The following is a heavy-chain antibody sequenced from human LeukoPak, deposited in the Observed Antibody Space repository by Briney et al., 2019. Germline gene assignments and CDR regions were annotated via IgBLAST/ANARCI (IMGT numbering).Heavy chain of an antibody. Sequence: PGGSLRLSCAASGFTFSSYAMSWVRQAPGKGLEWVSAISGSGGSTYYADSVKGRFTISRDNSKNTLYLQMNSLRAEDTAVYYCAKDFADTYYDSSGCTIDYWGQGTLVTVSS. CDR2: ISGSGGST. V-gene: IGHV3-23*01. CDR1: GFTFSSYA. J-gene: IGHJ4*02. CDR3: AKDFADTYYDSSGCTIDY. D-gene: IGHD3-22*01.